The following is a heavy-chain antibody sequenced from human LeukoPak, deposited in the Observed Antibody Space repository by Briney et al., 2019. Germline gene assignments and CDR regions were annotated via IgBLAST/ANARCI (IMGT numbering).Heavy chain of an antibody. J-gene: IGHJ3*02. CDR1: GGSIMVAAYS. V-gene: IGHV4-30-2*01. CDR2: IYYSGRT. D-gene: IGHD4-23*01. CDR3: ARGYGDNSGAFDI. Sequence: TPSLTCTVSGGSIMVAAYSWSWIRQPPGKGLEWIGYIYYSGRTYYNPSLKSRVTISLDRSKNQFSLKLSSVTAADTAVYFCARGYGDNSGAFDIWGQGTLVTVSS.